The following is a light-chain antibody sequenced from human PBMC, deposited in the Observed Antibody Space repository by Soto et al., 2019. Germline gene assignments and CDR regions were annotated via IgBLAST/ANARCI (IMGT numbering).Light chain of an antibody. Sequence: DFQMTQSPFSLSASVGERVTLTCRASQDIDRYLSWSQQKQGKLPQILIYGASSLHSGVPARFSGSGSGTDFTLTISSLQPEDVATYYCQKYNIVPCTFGPGTKVDIK. V-gene: IGKV1-27*01. CDR1: QDIDRY. J-gene: IGKJ3*01. CDR2: GAS. CDR3: QKYNIVPCT.